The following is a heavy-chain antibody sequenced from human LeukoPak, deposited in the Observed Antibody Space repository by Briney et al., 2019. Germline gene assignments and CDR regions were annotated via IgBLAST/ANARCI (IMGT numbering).Heavy chain of an antibody. J-gene: IGHJ3*02. Sequence: PGGSLRLSCAASGFTFSSYSMNWVRQAPGKGLEWVSSISGSSSYIYYADSVKGRFTISRDNAKNSLYLQMNSLRAEDTAVYYCARVGPRGVATIDDAFDIWGQGTMVTVSS. CDR2: ISGSSSYI. V-gene: IGHV3-21*01. CDR3: ARVGPRGVATIDDAFDI. CDR1: GFTFSSYS. D-gene: IGHD5-12*01.